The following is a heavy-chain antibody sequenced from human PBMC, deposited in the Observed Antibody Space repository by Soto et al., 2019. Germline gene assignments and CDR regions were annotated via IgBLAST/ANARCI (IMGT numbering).Heavy chain of an antibody. V-gene: IGHV1-69*05. CDR3: ALVGGVIVMRAFDI. Sequence: GASVTVSCQASGGTFSSYAISWVRQAPGQGLEWMGGIIPIFGTANYAQKLQGRVTMTTDTSTSTAYMELRSLRSDDTAVYYCALVGGVIVMRAFDIWGQGTMVTVSS. CDR2: IIPIFGTA. D-gene: IGHD3-16*02. J-gene: IGHJ3*02. CDR1: GGTFSSYA.